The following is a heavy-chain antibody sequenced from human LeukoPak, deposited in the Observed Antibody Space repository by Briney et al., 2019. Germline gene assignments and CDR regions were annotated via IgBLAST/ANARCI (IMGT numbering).Heavy chain of an antibody. D-gene: IGHD3-22*01. J-gene: IGHJ3*02. CDR1: GFTFSSYW. Sequence: GGSLRLSCAASGFTFSSYWMHWVRQAPGKGLVWVSRINSDGSSTSYADSVQGRFTISRDNAKNTLYLQMNSLRVEDTAVYYCARDQYYSDSSGYPYDIWGQGTMVTVSS. V-gene: IGHV3-74*01. CDR3: ARDQYYSDSSGYPYDI. CDR2: INSDGSST.